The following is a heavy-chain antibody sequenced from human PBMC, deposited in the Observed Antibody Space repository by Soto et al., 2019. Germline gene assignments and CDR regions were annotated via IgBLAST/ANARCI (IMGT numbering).Heavy chain of an antibody. D-gene: IGHD2-2*01. J-gene: IGHJ6*02. CDR3: ARDSDCHSTSCFFPPHV. CDR1: GFTFSDEN. Sequence: PGGSLRLSCSASGFTFSDENMSWVRQVPGKGLEWVSGISGGGNYIFYAESVQGRFSISRDNAKNSLFLEMNSLRVEDTAVYYCARDSDCHSTSCFFPPHVWGQGTTVTVSS. CDR2: ISGGGNYI. V-gene: IGHV3-21*06.